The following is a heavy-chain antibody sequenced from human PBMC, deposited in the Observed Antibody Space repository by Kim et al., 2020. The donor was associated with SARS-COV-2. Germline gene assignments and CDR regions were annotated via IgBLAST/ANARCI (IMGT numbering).Heavy chain of an antibody. CDR3: ARDSGRRTILFHEPDYFDY. V-gene: IGHV3-48*02. J-gene: IGHJ4*02. CDR2: ISGSSTSM. Sequence: GGSLRLSCAASGFTFSSYSMNWVRQAPGKGLEWLSYISGSSTSMYYADSVKGRFTISRDNAKSSLFLQMNSLRDEDTAVYYFARDSGRRTILFHEPDYFDYWGRGTLLTVSS. D-gene: IGHD5-12*01. CDR1: GFTFSSYS.